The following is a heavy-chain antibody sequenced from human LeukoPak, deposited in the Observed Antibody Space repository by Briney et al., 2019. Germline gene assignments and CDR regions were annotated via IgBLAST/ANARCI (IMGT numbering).Heavy chain of an antibody. D-gene: IGHD2/OR15-2a*01. CDR2: TFYRSKWYN. V-gene: IGHV6-1*01. J-gene: IGHJ3*02. CDR1: GDSVSSNSVA. Sequence: SQTLSLTCAISGDSVSSNSVAWNWIRQSPSRGLEWLGRTFYRSKWYNDYALSVKGRITINPDTSKNQFSLQLSLVTPEDTAVYYCARGKYSAFDIWGQKTMVTVSS. CDR3: ARGKYSAFDI.